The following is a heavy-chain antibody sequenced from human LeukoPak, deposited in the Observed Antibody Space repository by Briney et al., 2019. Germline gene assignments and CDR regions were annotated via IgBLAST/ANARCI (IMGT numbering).Heavy chain of an antibody. D-gene: IGHD7-27*01. J-gene: IGHJ4*02. CDR1: GGSFSGYY. CDR2: INHSGST. V-gene: IGHV4-34*01. Sequence: SETLSLTCAVYGGSFSGYYWSWIRQPPGEGLEWIGEINHSGSTNYNPSLKSRVTISVDTSKTQFSLKLSSVTAADTAVYYCARHPAPPPWGPRPAFDYWGQGTLVTVSS. CDR3: ARHPAPPPWGPRPAFDY.